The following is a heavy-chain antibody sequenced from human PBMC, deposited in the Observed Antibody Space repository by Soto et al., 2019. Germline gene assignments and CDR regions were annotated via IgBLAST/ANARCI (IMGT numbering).Heavy chain of an antibody. D-gene: IGHD6-19*01. CDR2: IYYSGST. V-gene: IGHV4-59*01. J-gene: IGHJ4*02. CDR3: ARSRYTSGWWTPPFDY. CDR1: GGSLSTYY. Sequence: SGTLSLTRPFSGGSLSTYYWGWIPQPPGKGLEWIGYIYYSGSTNYNPSPKSRVTISVDTSKNQFSLKLTSVTAADTAVYYCARSRYTSGWWTPPFDYWGQGTLVTVSS.